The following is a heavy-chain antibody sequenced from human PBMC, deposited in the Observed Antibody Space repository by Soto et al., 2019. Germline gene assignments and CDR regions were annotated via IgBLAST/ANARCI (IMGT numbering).Heavy chain of an antibody. Sequence: NPSETLSLTCTVSGGSISSGGYYWSWIRQHPGKGLEWIGYIYYSGSTYYNPSLKSRVTISVDTSKNQFSLKLSSVTAADTAVYYCARYCSGGSCYSELAVSDFFDAFDIWGQGTMVTVSS. CDR1: GGSISSGGYY. V-gene: IGHV4-31*03. CDR2: IYYSGST. D-gene: IGHD2-15*01. J-gene: IGHJ3*02. CDR3: ARYCSGGSCYSELAVSDFFDAFDI.